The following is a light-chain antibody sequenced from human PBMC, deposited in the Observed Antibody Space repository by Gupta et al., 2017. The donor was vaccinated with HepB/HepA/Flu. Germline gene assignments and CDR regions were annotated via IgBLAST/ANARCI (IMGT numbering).Light chain of an antibody. J-gene: IGKJ2*03. CDR2: KAS. V-gene: IGKV1-5*03. CDR1: QSISSW. Sequence: DIQMTQSPSTLSASVGDRVTITCWASQSISSWLAWYQQKPGKAPNLLIYKASSLESGVPSRFSGSGSGTEFTLTISSLQPDDFATYYCQQDSTYPYSFGQGTKLEIK. CDR3: QQDSTYPYS.